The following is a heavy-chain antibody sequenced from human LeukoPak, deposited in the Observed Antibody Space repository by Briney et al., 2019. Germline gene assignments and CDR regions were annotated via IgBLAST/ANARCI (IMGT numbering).Heavy chain of an antibody. CDR1: GFTFSSYW. J-gene: IGHJ6*03. D-gene: IGHD6-19*01. CDR2: IKQDGSEK. V-gene: IGHV3-7*01. Sequence: SGGSLRLSCAASGFTFSSYWMSWVRQAPGKGLEWVANIKQDGSEKYYVDSVKGRFTISRDNAKNSLYLQMNSLRAEDTAVYYCARDKRGSGWLTTYYYYYMDVWGKGTTVTVSS. CDR3: ARDKRGSGWLTTYYYYYMDV.